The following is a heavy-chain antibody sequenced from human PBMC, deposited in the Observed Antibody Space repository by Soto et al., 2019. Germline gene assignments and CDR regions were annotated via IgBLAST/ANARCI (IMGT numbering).Heavy chain of an antibody. CDR2: INHSGST. V-gene: IGHV4-34*09. CDR3: ARMDFWSEAIGRLLYFDY. CDR1: GGSFSGYY. D-gene: IGHD3-3*01. J-gene: IGHJ4*02. Sequence: SETLSLTCAVYGGSFSGYYWSWIRQPPGKGLEWIGEINHSGSTYYNPSLKSRVTISVDTSKNQFSLKLSSVTAADTAVYYCARMDFWSEAIGRLLYFDYWGQGTLVTVSS.